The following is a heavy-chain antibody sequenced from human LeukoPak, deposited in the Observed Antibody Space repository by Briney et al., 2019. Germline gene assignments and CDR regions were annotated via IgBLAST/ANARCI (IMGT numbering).Heavy chain of an antibody. CDR3: ARKLYFDH. CDR1: GFTVSSDY. CDR2: IYSDGTT. V-gene: IGHV3-53*01. Sequence: PGGSLRLSCAASGFTVSSDYLSWVRQAPGKGLEWVSIIYSDGTTYYADSVKGRFTISRDDSKNTLYLQMNSLRAGDTAVYYCARKLYFDHWGQGTLVTVSS. J-gene: IGHJ4*02.